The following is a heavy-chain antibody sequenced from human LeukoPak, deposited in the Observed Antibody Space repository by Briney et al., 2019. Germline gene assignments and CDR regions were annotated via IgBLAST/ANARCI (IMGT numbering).Heavy chain of an antibody. CDR1: GFTFSRYA. D-gene: IGHD4-11*01. V-gene: IGHV3-23*01. CDR2: ITVSGGST. J-gene: IGHJ6*02. CDR3: ARDGSNWSNDYYHGVDV. Sequence: PGGSLRLSCAAPGFTFSRYAMNWVRQAPGKGLEWVSVITVSGGSTYYADSVKGRFTISRDNSKSTLYLQMNSLRAEDTAVYYCARDGSNWSNDYYHGVDVWGQGTTVTVSS.